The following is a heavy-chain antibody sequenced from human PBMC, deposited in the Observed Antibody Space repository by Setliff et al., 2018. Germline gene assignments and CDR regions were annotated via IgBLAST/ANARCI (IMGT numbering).Heavy chain of an antibody. D-gene: IGHD3-3*01. CDR1: GYSISSGYY. CDR2: IYHSGST. Sequence: SENLSLTCAVSGYSISSGYYWGWIRQPPGKGLEWIGNIYHSGSTYYNPSLKSRVTISVDTSKNQFSLKLTSVTAADTAVYYCARHGLQFLEWLSAFDYWGQGTLVTSPQ. V-gene: IGHV4-38-2*01. J-gene: IGHJ4*02. CDR3: ARHGLQFLEWLSAFDY.